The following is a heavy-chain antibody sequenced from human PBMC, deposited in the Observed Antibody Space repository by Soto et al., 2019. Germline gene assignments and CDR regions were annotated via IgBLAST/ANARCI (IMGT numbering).Heavy chain of an antibody. D-gene: IGHD3-10*01. J-gene: IGHJ4*02. CDR2: ISTSGTTM. CDR1: GFTFSSYE. Sequence: PGGSLRLSCVASGFTFSSYEMNWVRQAPGIGLEWLSYISTSGTTMYYADSVKGRFTISRDNAKNTLFLQLNSLRAEDTAVYYCAVDWCHEWFGEIWGRGTLVSVSS. CDR3: AVDWCHEWFGEI. V-gene: IGHV3-48*03.